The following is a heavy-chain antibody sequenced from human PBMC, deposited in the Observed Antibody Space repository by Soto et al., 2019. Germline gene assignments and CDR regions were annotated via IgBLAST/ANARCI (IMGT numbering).Heavy chain of an antibody. J-gene: IGHJ6*03. CDR3: AKAPRGGGGSFYYYYYYMDV. CDR1: GFTFSSYA. D-gene: IGHD2-15*01. CDR2: ISGSGGST. Sequence: EVQLLESGGGLVQPGGSLRLSCAASGFTFSSYAMSWVRQAPGKGLEWVSAISGSGGSTYYADSVKGRFTISRDNSKNTLYLQMNSLRAEDTAVYYCAKAPRGGGGSFYYYYYYMDVWGKGTTVTVSS. V-gene: IGHV3-23*01.